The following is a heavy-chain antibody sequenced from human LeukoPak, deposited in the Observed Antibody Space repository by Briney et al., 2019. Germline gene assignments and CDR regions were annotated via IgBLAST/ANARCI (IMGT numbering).Heavy chain of an antibody. V-gene: IGHV4-34*01. Sequence: SETLSLTCAVYGGSFSGYYWSWIRQPPGKGLEWIGEINHSGCTNYNPSLKSRVTISVDTSKNQFSLKLSSVTAADTAVYYCARAPPRHYGSGSYYIRGFWFDPWGQGTLVTVSS. CDR3: ARAPPRHYGSGSYYIRGFWFDP. CDR2: INHSGCT. J-gene: IGHJ5*02. D-gene: IGHD3-10*01. CDR1: GGSFSGYY.